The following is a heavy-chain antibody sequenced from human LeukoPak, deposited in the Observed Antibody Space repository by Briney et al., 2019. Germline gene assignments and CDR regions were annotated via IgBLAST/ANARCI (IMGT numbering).Heavy chain of an antibody. D-gene: IGHD1-14*01. CDR2: INAGNGNT. J-gene: IGHJ4*02. V-gene: IGHV1-3*01. CDR3: ARVTSAWDSSFDY. Sequence: ASVKVSCKASGYTFTSYAMHWVRQAPGQRLEWMGWINAGNGNTKYSQRFQGRVTITRDTSASTAYMELSSLRSEGTAVYYCARVTSAWDSSFDYWGQGTLVTVSS. CDR1: GYTFTSYA.